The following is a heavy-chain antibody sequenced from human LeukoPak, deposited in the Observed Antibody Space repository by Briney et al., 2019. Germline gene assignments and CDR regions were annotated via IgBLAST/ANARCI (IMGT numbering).Heavy chain of an antibody. CDR3: SRERYYPFGP. CDR1: GFTFSIYS. CDR2: IGGTHSNI. Sequence: GGSLRLSCAASGFTFSIYSMNWVRQAPGKGLEWVSYIGGTHSNIYYADSVKGRFTISRDDAKNSLYLQMNSLRDEDTAVYYCSRERYYPFGPWGQGTLVTVSS. V-gene: IGHV3-48*02. D-gene: IGHD3-22*01. J-gene: IGHJ5*02.